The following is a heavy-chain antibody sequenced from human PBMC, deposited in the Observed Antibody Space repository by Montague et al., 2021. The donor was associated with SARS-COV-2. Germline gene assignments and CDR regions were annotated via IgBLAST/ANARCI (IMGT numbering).Heavy chain of an antibody. D-gene: IGHD1-14*01. CDR2: INYSGST. J-gene: IGHJ6*02. CDR1: GGSVSSATYY. Sequence: SETLSLTCTVSGGSVSSATYYWSWIRQPPGKGLEWIGYINYSGSTSYNPSLKSRVTISVDMSKNQFSLKLNSVTAADTAVYFCARSPYRTTYLNGMDVWGQGTTVTVSS. V-gene: IGHV4-61*01. CDR3: ARSPYRTTYLNGMDV.